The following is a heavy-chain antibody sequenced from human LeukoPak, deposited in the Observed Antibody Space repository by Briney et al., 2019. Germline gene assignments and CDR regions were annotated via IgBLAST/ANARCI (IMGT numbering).Heavy chain of an antibody. CDR1: GFTFSSYA. V-gene: IGHV3-30-3*01. Sequence: AGGPLRLSCAASGFTFSSYAMHWVRQAPGKGLEWVAVISYEGSNKYYADSVKGRFTISRDNSKNTLYLQMNSLRAEDTAVYYCASQRYNWNHKYFDYWGQGTLVTVSS. J-gene: IGHJ4*02. D-gene: IGHD1-20*01. CDR3: ASQRYNWNHKYFDY. CDR2: ISYEGSNK.